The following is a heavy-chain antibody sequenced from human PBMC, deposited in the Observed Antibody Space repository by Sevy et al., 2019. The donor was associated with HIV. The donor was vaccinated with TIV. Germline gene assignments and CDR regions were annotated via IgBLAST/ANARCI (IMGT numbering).Heavy chain of an antibody. D-gene: IGHD2-2*01. J-gene: IGHJ5*02. V-gene: IGHV1-2*02. Sequence: ASVKVSCKASGYTFTDYYIHWVRQAPGQGLEWMGWINPDSGDTNFAQRFQGRVTLTRDTSISTAFMELTRLTSDDTALYFCARVSKARDIVIVPSKIRVSPFHWFDPWGQGTLFTVSS. CDR1: GYTFTDYY. CDR2: INPDSGDT. CDR3: ARVSKARDIVIVPSKIRVSPFHWFDP.